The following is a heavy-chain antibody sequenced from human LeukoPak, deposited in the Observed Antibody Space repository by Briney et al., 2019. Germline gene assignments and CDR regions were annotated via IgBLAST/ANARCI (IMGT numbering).Heavy chain of an antibody. CDR1: GFTFSSYA. J-gene: IGHJ4*02. CDR2: ISGSGGST. Sequence: GGSLRLSRAASGFTFSSYAMSWVRQAPGKGLEWVSAISGSGGSTYYADSVKGRFTISRDNSKNTLYLQMNSLRAEDTAVYYCAKPGPYTYYDSSGYYYPFDYWGQGTLVTVSS. V-gene: IGHV3-23*01. D-gene: IGHD3-22*01. CDR3: AKPGPYTYYDSSGYYYPFDY.